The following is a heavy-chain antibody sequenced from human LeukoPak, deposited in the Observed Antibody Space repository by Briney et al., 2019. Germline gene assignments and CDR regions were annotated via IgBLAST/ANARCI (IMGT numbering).Heavy chain of an antibody. D-gene: IGHD3-9*01. CDR2: IIPNSGGT. CDR3: ARRYHDILSGYRTENWFAP. Sequence: ASVKVSCKASGYTFTDYYMHWLRQTPGQGLEWMGWIIPNSGGTEYAQKFQGRVTMTRDTSVSTFYMELTRPTSDDTAVYYCARRYHDILSGYRTENWFAPWGQGTLVTVSA. CDR1: GYTFTDYY. J-gene: IGHJ5*02. V-gene: IGHV1-2*02.